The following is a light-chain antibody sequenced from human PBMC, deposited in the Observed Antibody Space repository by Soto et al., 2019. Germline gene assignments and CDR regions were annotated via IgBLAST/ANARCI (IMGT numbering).Light chain of an antibody. CDR3: QQYGSSPPT. CDR1: QSVNSNY. CDR2: GAS. J-gene: IGKJ1*01. Sequence: EIVLTQSPGTLSLSPGERATLSCRASQSVNSNYLAWYRRKPGQAPSLLIYGASTRATGIPGRFSGSGSGTEFTITITRLEPEDFAVYYCQQYGSSPPTFGQGTKVEIK. V-gene: IGKV3-20*01.